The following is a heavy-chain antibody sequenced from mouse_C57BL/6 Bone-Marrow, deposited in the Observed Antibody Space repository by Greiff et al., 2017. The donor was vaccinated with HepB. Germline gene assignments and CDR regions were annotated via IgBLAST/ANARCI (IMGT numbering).Heavy chain of an antibody. CDR2: IRNKANGYTT. CDR3: ARYRYYGSSWAMDY. CDR1: GFTFTDYY. D-gene: IGHD1-1*01. J-gene: IGHJ4*01. V-gene: IGHV7-3*01. Sequence: EVKVVESGGGLVQPGGSLSLSCAASGFTFTDYYMSWVRQPPGKALEWLGFIRNKANGYTTEYSASVKGRFTISRDNSQSILYLQMNALRAEDSATYYCARYRYYGSSWAMDYWGQGTSVTVSS.